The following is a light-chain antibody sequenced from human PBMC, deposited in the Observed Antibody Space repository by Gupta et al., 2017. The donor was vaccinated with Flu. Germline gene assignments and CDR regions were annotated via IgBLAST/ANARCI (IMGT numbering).Light chain of an antibody. V-gene: IGLV4-69*01. CDR1: SGHSSYA. CDR3: QTWGTCIP. CDR2: LNNDGSH. Sequence: SSGHSSYAIAGHQQHPEKGPRYLMKLNNDGSHSKGDGIPDRFSGSSSGAERYLTISSLQSEDEADYYCQTWGTCIPFGGGTKLTVL. J-gene: IGLJ3*02.